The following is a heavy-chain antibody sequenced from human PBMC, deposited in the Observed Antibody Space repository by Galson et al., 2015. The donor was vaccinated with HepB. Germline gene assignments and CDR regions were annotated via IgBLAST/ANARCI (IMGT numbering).Heavy chain of an antibody. V-gene: IGHV4-34*01. CDR2: INHSGST. CDR1: GGSFSGSY. CDR3: ASRPPRGVAFDI. D-gene: IGHD3-16*01. J-gene: IGHJ3*02. Sequence: LSLTCAVYGGSFSGSYWSWIRQPPGKGLEWIGEINHSGSTNYNPSLKSRVTISVDTSKNQFSLKLSSVTAADTAVYYCASRPPRGVAFDIWGQGTMVTVSS.